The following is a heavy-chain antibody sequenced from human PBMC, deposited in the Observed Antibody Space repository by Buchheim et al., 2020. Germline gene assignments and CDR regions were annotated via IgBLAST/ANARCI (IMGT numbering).Heavy chain of an antibody. Sequence: EVQLVDSGGGLVQPGGSLRLSCAASGFTFSSYEMNWVRQAPGKGLDGVSYITGSGSTIDYADSVNGRFTISRDNAQNSLYMQMNSLRADDTAVYYCARQFWSEFLTFEYWGQGTL. CDR1: GFTFSSYE. CDR2: ITGSGSTI. D-gene: IGHD3-3*02. CDR3: ARQFWSEFLTFEY. J-gene: IGHJ4*02. V-gene: IGHV3-48*03.